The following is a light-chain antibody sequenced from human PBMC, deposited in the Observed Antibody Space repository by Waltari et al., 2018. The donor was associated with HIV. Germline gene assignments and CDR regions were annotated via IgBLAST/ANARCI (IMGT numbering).Light chain of an antibody. CDR2: QHN. Sequence: SYEFTQSPSVSVSPAQTAITTCSGYILGRNDVCWYHKKPGQSPELVTYQHNKRPSGSPERFSGSKSGNTATLTISGTQALDEADYFCQAWDATTVLFGGGTKLTVL. CDR3: QAWDATTVL. V-gene: IGLV3-1*01. J-gene: IGLJ2*01. CDR1: ILGRND.